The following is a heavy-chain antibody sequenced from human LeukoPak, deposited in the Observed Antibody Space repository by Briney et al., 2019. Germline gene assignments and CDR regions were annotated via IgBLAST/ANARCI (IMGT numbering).Heavy chain of an antibody. CDR2: IHYSGST. CDR3: ASLYVLRFLEWLSYSQYYFDY. Sequence: SETLSPTCTVSGGSISSYYWSWIRQPPGKGLEWIGYIHYSGSTNYNPSLKSRVTISVDTSKNQLSLKVSSVTAADTAVYYCASLYVLRFLEWLSYSQYYFDYWGQGTLVTVSS. D-gene: IGHD3-3*01. J-gene: IGHJ4*02. CDR1: GGSISSYY. V-gene: IGHV4-59*12.